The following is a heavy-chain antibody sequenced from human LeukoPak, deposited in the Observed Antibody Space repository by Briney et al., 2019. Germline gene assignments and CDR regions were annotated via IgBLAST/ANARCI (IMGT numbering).Heavy chain of an antibody. J-gene: IGHJ4*02. CDR2: ISYDGSNK. CDR3: AKDRSFEGYCSSTSCYLGFDY. Sequence: PGGSLRPSCAASGFTFSSYDMHWVRQAPGKGLEWVAVISYDGSNKYYAVSVKGRFTISRDNSKNTLYLQMNSLRAEDTAVYYCAKDRSFEGYCSSTSCYLGFDYWGQGTLVTVSS. V-gene: IGHV3-30*18. CDR1: GFTFSSYD. D-gene: IGHD2-2*01.